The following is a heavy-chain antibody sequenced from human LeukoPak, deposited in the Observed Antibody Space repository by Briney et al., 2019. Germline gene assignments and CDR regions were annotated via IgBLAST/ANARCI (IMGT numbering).Heavy chain of an antibody. Sequence: AASVKVSCKASGGTFSSYAISWVRQAPGQGLEWMGGIIPIFGTANYAQKFQGRVTITADESTSTAYMELSSLRSEDTAVYYCAVNGYYDSSGSLHPYLPRTVDYWGQGTLVTVSS. V-gene: IGHV1-69*13. CDR3: AVNGYYDSSGSLHPYLPRTVDY. D-gene: IGHD3-22*01. CDR1: GGTFSSYA. CDR2: IIPIFGTA. J-gene: IGHJ4*02.